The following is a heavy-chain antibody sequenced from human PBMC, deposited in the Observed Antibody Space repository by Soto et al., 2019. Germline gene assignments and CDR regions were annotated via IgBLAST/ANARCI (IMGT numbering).Heavy chain of an antibody. Sequence: GGSLRLSCAASGFTFSSYAMSWVRQAPGKGLEWVSAISGSGGSTYYADSVKGRFTISRDNSKNTLYLQMNSLRAEDTAVYYCAKDPTGRLYDYIGGSYLTYWYFDLWGRGTLVTVSS. CDR3: AKDPTGRLYDYIGGSYLTYWYFDL. CDR1: GFTFSSYA. CDR2: ISGSGGST. D-gene: IGHD3-16*02. J-gene: IGHJ2*01. V-gene: IGHV3-23*01.